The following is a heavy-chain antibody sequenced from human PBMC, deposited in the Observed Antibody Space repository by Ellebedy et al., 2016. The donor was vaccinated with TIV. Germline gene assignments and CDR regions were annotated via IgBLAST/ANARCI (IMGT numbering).Heavy chain of an antibody. J-gene: IGHJ4*02. D-gene: IGHD6-19*01. Sequence: GESLKISCAGSGFTFSSYWMSWVRQAPGKGLKWVANINKDGSEKYYVDSVKGRFTISRDNAKNTLYLQMSSLRPEDTAVYYCAVVAGTYYFDCWGQGTLVTVSS. V-gene: IGHV3-7*01. CDR1: GFTFSSYW. CDR2: INKDGSEK. CDR3: AVVAGTYYFDC.